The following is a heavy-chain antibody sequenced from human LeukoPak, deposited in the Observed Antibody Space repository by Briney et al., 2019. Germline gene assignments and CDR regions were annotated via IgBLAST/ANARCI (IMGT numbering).Heavy chain of an antibody. CDR2: IYYSGST. V-gene: IGHV4-59*08. CDR1: GDSISSYY. Sequence: SETLSLTCTVSGDSISSYYWSWIRQPPGKGLEWIGYIYYSGSTNYNPSLKSRVTISVDTSKNQFSLKLSSVTAADTAVYYCARHPARYCSSTSCYNNWFDPWGQGTLVTVSS. CDR3: ARHPARYCSSTSCYNNWFDP. D-gene: IGHD2-2*02. J-gene: IGHJ5*02.